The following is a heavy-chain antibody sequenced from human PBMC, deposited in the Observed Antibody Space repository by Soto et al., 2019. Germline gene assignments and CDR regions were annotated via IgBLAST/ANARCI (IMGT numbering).Heavy chain of an antibody. CDR1: GGTFSSYA. Sequence: GASVKVSCKASGGTFSSYAISWVRQAPGQGLEWMGGIIPIFGTANYAQKFQGRVTITADESTSTAYMELSSLRSEDTAVYYCAKTRRPGYGNFDYWGQGTLVTVSS. J-gene: IGHJ4*02. D-gene: IGHD5-18*01. V-gene: IGHV1-69*13. CDR3: AKTRRPGYGNFDY. CDR2: IIPIFGTA.